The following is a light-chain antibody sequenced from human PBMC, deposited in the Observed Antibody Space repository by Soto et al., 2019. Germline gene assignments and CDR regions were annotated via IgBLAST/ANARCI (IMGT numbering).Light chain of an antibody. CDR3: QSTDSSGTVV. Sequence: SYELTQPPSVSVSPGQTARITCSGDALSKQYAYWYQQKPGQAPVLVIYEDSGRPSGIPERFSGSSSGTTVTLTISGVQAEDEADYYCQSTDSSGTVVFGGGTKLTVL. V-gene: IGLV3-25*03. J-gene: IGLJ2*01. CDR1: ALSKQY. CDR2: EDS.